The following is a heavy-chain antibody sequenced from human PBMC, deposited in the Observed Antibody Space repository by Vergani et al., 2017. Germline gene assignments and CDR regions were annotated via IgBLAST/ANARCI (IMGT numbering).Heavy chain of an antibody. J-gene: IGHJ6*02. CDR2: ISSSGSTK. V-gene: IGHV3-11*01. CDR1: GFTFCDYY. D-gene: IGHD5-12*01. CDR3: ARDLRYGWLREGYYYYGMDV. Sequence: QVQLVESGGGLVKPGGSLRLSCAASGFTFCDYYMSWIRQAPGKGLEWVSYISSSGSTKYYADSVKGRFTISRDNAKNSLYLQMNSLRAEDTAVYYCARDLRYGWLREGYYYYGMDVWGQGTTVTVSS.